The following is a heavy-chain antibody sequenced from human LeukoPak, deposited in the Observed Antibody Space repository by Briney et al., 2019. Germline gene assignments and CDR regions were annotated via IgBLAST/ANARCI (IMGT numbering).Heavy chain of an antibody. CDR1: EFTFSSYA. D-gene: IGHD2-21*02. Sequence: PGGSLRLSCAASEFTFSSYAMRWVRQAPDKGLEWVAFIRYDGSNTYYADSVKGRFTISRDNSKNTLYLQMNSLRAEDTAVYYCAKDRLAYCGGDCYFDAFDIWGQGTMVTVSS. V-gene: IGHV3-30*02. CDR3: AKDRLAYCGGDCYFDAFDI. CDR2: IRYDGSNT. J-gene: IGHJ3*02.